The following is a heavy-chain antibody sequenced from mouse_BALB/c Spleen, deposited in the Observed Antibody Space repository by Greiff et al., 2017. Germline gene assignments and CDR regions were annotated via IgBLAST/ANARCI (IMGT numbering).Heavy chain of an antibody. V-gene: IGHV3-6*02. CDR3: AREGVYYYGFAY. Sequence: EVQLVESGPGLVKPSQSLSLTCSVTGYSITSGYYWNWIRQFPGNKLEWMGYISYDGSNNYNPSLKNRISITRDTSKNQFFLKLNSVTTEDTATYYCAREGVYYYGFAYWGQGTLVTVSA. D-gene: IGHD1-1*01. CDR2: ISYDGSN. J-gene: IGHJ3*01. CDR1: GYSITSGYY.